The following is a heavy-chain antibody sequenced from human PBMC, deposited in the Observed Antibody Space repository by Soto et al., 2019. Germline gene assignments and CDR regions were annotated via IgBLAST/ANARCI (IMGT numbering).Heavy chain of an antibody. CDR2: ISHDGART. CDR3: ARDKDWGWHDY. D-gene: IGHD2-8*02. CDR1: GFTFISYS. Sequence: QVQLVESGGGIVQPGESLRLSCEASGFTFISYSIHWVRQAPGKGLEGVATISHDGARTSYADSVNGRFTISRDNSKTTVYLEMNSLRVEDTAVYHCARDKDWGWHDYWGQGTLVTVSS. V-gene: IGHV3-30-3*01. J-gene: IGHJ4*02.